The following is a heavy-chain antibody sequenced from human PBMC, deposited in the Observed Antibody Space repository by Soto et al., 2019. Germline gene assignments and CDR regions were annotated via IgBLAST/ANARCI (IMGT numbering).Heavy chain of an antibody. V-gene: IGHV3-21*01. Sequence: PGGSLRLSCAASGFTFSSYSMNWVRQAPGKGLEWVSSISSSSSYIYYADSVKGRFTISRDNAKNSLYLQINSLRAEDTAVYYCASGGNYYDSSGQSDYWGQGTLVTVSS. D-gene: IGHD3-22*01. J-gene: IGHJ4*02. CDR1: GFTFSSYS. CDR2: ISSSSSYI. CDR3: ASGGNYYDSSGQSDY.